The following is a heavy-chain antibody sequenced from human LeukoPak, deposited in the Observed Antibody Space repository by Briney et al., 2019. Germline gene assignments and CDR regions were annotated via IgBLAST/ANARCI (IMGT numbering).Heavy chain of an antibody. Sequence: SETLSLTCTVSGGSISSYYWSWIRQPPGKGLEWIGYIYYSGSTNYNPSLKSRVTISVDTSKNQFSLKLSSVTAADTAVYYCASGSPHYGSGSYYAAFDIWGQGTMVTVSS. CDR2: IYYSGST. V-gene: IGHV4-59*01. D-gene: IGHD3-10*01. CDR3: ASGSPHYGSGSYYAAFDI. J-gene: IGHJ3*02. CDR1: GGSISSYY.